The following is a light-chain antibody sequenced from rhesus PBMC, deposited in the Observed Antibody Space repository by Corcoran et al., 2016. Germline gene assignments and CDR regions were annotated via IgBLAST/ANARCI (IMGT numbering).Light chain of an antibody. Sequence: DIHMTQSPSSLSASVGDKVTITCRASQGISSWLAWYQQKPGKAPKLLIYASSGLQSGVPSRCSGSESWTDYTLTISSLQPEEFSTYYCRQGYNTARTFGQGTKVEIK. CDR2: ASS. CDR1: QGISSW. V-gene: IGKV1-18*01. CDR3: RQGYNTART. J-gene: IGKJ1*01.